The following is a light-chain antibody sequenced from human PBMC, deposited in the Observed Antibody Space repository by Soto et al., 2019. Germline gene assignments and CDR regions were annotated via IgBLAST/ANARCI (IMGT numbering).Light chain of an antibody. V-gene: IGKV3-11*01. J-gene: IGKJ2*01. CDR1: QSVSSS. CDR2: GAS. Sequence: EIVLTQSPATLSLSPGERATLSCRASQSVSSSLAWYQQKPGQAPRLLIYGASNGAAGIPARFSGTGSGTDFTLTISSLEPDDFATYYCQQLTNFRFTFGQGTKLDIK. CDR3: QQLTNFRFT.